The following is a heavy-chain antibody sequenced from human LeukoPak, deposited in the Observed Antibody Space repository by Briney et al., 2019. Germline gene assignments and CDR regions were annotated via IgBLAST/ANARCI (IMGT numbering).Heavy chain of an antibody. D-gene: IGHD6-19*01. CDR3: AGSSGWYIWFDP. CDR2: IYYSGST. V-gene: IGHV4-59*01. Sequence: SETLSLTCTVSGGSISSYYWSWIRQPPGKGLEWIGYIYYSGSTNYNPSLKSRVTISIDTSKNQFSLKLSSVTAADTAVYYCAGSSGWYIWFDPWGQGTLVTVSS. CDR1: GGSISSYY. J-gene: IGHJ5*02.